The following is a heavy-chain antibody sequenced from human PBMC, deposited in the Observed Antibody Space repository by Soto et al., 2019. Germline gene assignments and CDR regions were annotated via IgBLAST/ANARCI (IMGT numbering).Heavy chain of an antibody. J-gene: IGHJ4*02. CDR3: ASFDSAFEF. CDR1: GGSISSSSYY. V-gene: IGHV4-39*01. D-gene: IGHD3-10*01. CDR2: IYYSGST. Sequence: SETLSLTCTVSGGSISSSSYYWGWIRQPPGKGLEWIGSIYYSGSTYYNPSLKSRVTISVDTSKNQFSLKLSSVTAADTAVYYCASFDSAFEFWGQGTLVTVSS.